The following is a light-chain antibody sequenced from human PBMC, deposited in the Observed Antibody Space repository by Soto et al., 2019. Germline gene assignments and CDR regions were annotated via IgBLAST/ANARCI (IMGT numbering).Light chain of an antibody. J-gene: IGLJ1*01. V-gene: IGLV2-14*01. Sequence: QSALTQPASVSGPPGQSITISCTGTSSDVGGYNYVSWYQHHPGKAPRLVIYDVTNRPSGISDRFSGSKSGNTASLTISGLQAEDEADYYCTSYTSISTYVFGTGTKLTVL. CDR2: DVT. CDR3: TSYTSISTYV. CDR1: SSDVGGYNY.